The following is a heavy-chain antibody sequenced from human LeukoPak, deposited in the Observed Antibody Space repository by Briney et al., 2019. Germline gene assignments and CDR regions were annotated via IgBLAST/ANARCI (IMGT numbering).Heavy chain of an antibody. CDR3: ARQSISGSSLSYFDY. J-gene: IGHJ4*02. Sequence: PSETLSLTCTVSDGAISSYYWSWIRQPPGQGLEWIGNIYDSGSTNYNPSLKSRVTISVDTSKNQCSLKLSSVTAADTAVYYCARQSISGSSLSYFDYWGQGTLVNVSS. D-gene: IGHD3-22*01. CDR2: IYDSGST. CDR1: DGAISSYY. V-gene: IGHV4-59*01.